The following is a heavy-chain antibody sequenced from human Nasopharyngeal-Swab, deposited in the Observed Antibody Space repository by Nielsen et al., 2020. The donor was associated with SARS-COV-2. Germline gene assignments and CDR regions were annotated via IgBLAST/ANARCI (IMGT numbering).Heavy chain of an antibody. CDR3: AMAAAAPDAFDI. V-gene: IGHV3-21*01. CDR2: ISSSSSYI. CDR1: GFTFSSYS. J-gene: IGHJ3*02. D-gene: IGHD6-13*01. Sequence: GGSLRLSFAVSGFTFSSYSMNWVRQAPGKGLEWVSSISSSSSYIYYADSVKGRFTISRDNAKNSLYLQMNSLRAEDTAVYYCAMAAAAPDAFDIWGQGSMVTVSS.